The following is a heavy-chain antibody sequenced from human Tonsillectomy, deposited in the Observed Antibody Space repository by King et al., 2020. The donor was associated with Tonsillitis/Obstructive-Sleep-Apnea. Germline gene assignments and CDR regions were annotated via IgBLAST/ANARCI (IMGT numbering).Heavy chain of an antibody. D-gene: IGHD2-2*01. CDR1: GFTVSSNY. V-gene: IGHV3-66*01. J-gene: IGHJ4*02. Sequence: VQLVESGGGLVQPGGSLRHSCAASGFTVSSNYMSWVRQAPGKGLEWVSVIYSGGSTYYADSVKGRFTISRDNSKNTLYLQMNSLRAEDTAVYYCASEDIVVVPAATRGYWGQGTLDTVSS. CDR2: IYSGGST. CDR3: ASEDIVVVPAATRGY.